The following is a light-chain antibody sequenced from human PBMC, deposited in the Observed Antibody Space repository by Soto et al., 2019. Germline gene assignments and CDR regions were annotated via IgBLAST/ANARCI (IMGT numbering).Light chain of an antibody. CDR2: LDRSGRY. Sequence: QLVLTQSSSASASLGSSVKLTCILSSGHNTYIIAWHQQQPGKAPRFLMTLDRSGRYNRGSGVPDRLSGSSSGADRYLTISNRQFEDEGDYYCETWYSNAHKVFGGGTKLTVL. V-gene: IGLV4-60*02. J-gene: IGLJ3*02. CDR3: ETWYSNAHKV. CDR1: SGHNTYI.